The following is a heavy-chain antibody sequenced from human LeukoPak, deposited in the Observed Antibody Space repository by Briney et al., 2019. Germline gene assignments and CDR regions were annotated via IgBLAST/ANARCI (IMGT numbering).Heavy chain of an antibody. CDR2: ISSSGRTM. J-gene: IGHJ6*03. CDR1: GFTFSSYE. CDR3: ARDRGNQRGYYYYYMDV. Sequence: GGSLRLSCAASGFTFSSYEMNWVRQAPGKGLEWVSYISSSGRTMYYADSVKGRFTVSRDNAKNSLYLQMNSLRAEDTAVYYCARDRGNQRGYYYYYMDVWGKGTTVTVSS. D-gene: IGHD1-14*01. V-gene: IGHV3-48*03.